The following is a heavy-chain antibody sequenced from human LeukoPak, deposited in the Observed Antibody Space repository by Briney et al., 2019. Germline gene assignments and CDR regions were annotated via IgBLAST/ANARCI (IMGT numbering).Heavy chain of an antibody. CDR2: LYHSGST. D-gene: IGHD3-22*01. J-gene: IGHJ4*02. V-gene: IGHV4-38-2*02. CDR3: ARDWTYYYDSSGYYLDY. Sequence: SEALSLTCTGSGYSLSSGYYWGWTRQPPGKGLEGIGRLYHSGSTYYHPSLKSRVTISVDTSKNQFSLKLSSVTAADTAVYYCARDWTYYYDSSGYYLDYWGQGTLVTVSS. CDR1: GYSLSSGYY.